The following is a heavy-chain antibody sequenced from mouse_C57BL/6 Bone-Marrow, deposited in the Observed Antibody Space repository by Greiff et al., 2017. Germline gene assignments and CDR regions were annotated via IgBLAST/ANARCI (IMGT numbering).Heavy chain of an antibody. V-gene: IGHV1-81*01. CDR2: IYPRSGNT. Sequence: VNVVESGAELARPGASVKLSCKASGYTFTSYGISWVKQRTGQGLEWIGEIYPRSGNTYYNEKFKGKATLTADKSSSTAYMELRSLTSEDSAVYFCAREVRGFAYWGQGTLVTVSA. J-gene: IGHJ3*01. CDR1: GYTFTSYG. CDR3: AREVRGFAY.